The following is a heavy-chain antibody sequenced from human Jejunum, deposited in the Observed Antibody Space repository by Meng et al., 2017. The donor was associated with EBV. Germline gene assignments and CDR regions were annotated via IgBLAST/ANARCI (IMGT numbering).Heavy chain of an antibody. J-gene: IGHJ4*02. CDR2: IDHSGST. V-gene: IGHV4-4*02. D-gene: IGHD2/OR15-2a*01. CDR3: ARDSQYLARGYFDY. CDR1: GGSINSKNW. Sequence: QVQLQESGPGLVXPXXXXXPTXPXSGGSINSKNWWHWVRQAPGKGLEWIGEIDHSGSTHYNPSLKSRVTISLGTSMNQFSLELTSPTAADTAVYYCARDSQYLARGYFDYWGQGALVTVSS.